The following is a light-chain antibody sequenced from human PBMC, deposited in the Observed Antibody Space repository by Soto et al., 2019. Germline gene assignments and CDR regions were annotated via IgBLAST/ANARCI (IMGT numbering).Light chain of an antibody. CDR3: MQTRQSPQT. CDR1: ESLLQSDGNNC. Sequence: EIVMTQSPLSLPVTPGEPASISCRSSESLLQSDGNNCLEWYVQKPGQSPQLLIFLNSHRASGVPDRFSVSGSGTDFTLKISRLEAEDVGVYYCMQTRQSPQTFGQGTKLEIK. J-gene: IGKJ2*01. V-gene: IGKV2-28*01. CDR2: LNS.